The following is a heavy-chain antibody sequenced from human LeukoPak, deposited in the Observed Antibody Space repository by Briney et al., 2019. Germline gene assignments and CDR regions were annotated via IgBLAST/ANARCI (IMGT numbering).Heavy chain of an antibody. V-gene: IGHV4-59*01. CDR1: GGSISSYY. Sequence: PSETLSLTCTVSGGSISSYYWSWIRQPPGKGLEWIGYIYYSGSTNYNPSLKSRVTKSVDTSKNQFSLKLSSVTAADTAVYYCARNAYYDILTGYYPFDPWGQGTLVTVSS. D-gene: IGHD3-9*01. CDR3: ARNAYYDILTGYYPFDP. CDR2: IYYSGST. J-gene: IGHJ5*02.